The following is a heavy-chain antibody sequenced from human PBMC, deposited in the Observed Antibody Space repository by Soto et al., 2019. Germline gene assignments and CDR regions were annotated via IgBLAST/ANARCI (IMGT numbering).Heavy chain of an antibody. CDR3: ARRTRSSGSYYIRRCYFDY. CDR1: GGSINTFY. D-gene: IGHD1-26*01. Sequence: PSETLSLTCTVSGGSINTFYWSWVRQPAGKGLEWIGRIFSSGSTNYNPSLKSRVTISVDTSKNQFSLKLSSVTAADTAVYYCARRTRSSGSYYIRRCYFDYWGQGTLVTVSS. V-gene: IGHV4-4*07. CDR2: IFSSGST. J-gene: IGHJ4*02.